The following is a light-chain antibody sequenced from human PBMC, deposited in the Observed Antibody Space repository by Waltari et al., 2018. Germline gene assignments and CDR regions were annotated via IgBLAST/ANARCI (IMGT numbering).Light chain of an antibody. J-gene: IGLJ1*01. CDR3: YSSDSTGLRV. CDR1: ELPSKY. V-gene: IGLV3-10*01. Sequence: SYELTQTPSVSVSPGQTARITCSGHELPSKYAYWFQQKSGQAPRLVRYEDTKRPSGIPERFSGSSSGTVATLTITGAQVDDEADYYCYSSDSTGLRVFGGGTTVVVL. CDR2: EDT.